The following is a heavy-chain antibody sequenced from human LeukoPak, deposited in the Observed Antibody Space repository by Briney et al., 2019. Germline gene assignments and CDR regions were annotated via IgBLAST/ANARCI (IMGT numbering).Heavy chain of an antibody. D-gene: IGHD4-17*01. CDR2: ISSSSSYI. J-gene: IGHJ4*02. Sequence: NAGGSLRLSCAASGFTFSSYSMNWVRQAPGKGLEWVSSISSSSSYIYYADSVKGRFTISRDNAKNSLYLQMNSLRAEDTALYYCAKGNDYGVRGAPGDYWGQGTLVTVSS. CDR1: GFTFSSYS. V-gene: IGHV3-21*04. CDR3: AKGNDYGVRGAPGDY.